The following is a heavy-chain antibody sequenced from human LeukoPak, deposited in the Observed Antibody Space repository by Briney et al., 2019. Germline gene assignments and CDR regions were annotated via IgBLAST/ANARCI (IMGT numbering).Heavy chain of an antibody. V-gene: IGHV3-11*04. CDR3: ASLYYDFWSGYPLYYYYGMDV. CDR1: GFTFSDHY. J-gene: IGHJ6*02. CDR2: ISSSSSTI. D-gene: IGHD3-3*01. Sequence: GGSLRLSCATSGFTFSDHYMDWVRQAPGKGLEWVSYISSSSSTIYYADSVKGRFTISRDSAKNSLYLQMNSLRAEDTAVYYCASLYYDFWSGYPLYYYYGMDVWGQGTTVTVSS.